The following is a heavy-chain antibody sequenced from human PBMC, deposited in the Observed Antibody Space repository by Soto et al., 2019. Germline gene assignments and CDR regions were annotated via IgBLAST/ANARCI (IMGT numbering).Heavy chain of an antibody. CDR1: GFTFDTYT. CDR2: LSGSSDRT. V-gene: IGHV3-23*01. D-gene: IGHD1-26*01. Sequence: EVQLLESGGDLVQPGGSLRLSCAASGFTFDTYTLSWVRQTPGKGLEWVSSLSGSSDRTYYAASVKGRFTISRDNSKNTLYLQMNSLRAEDTAVYYCAKYKVGATSNFAYWGQGTLVTVSS. J-gene: IGHJ4*02. CDR3: AKYKVGATSNFAY.